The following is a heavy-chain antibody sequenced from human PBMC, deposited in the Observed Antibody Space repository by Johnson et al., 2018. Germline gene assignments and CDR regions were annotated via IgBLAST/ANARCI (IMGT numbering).Heavy chain of an antibody. D-gene: IGHD3-22*01. Sequence: EVQLVESGGGLVKPGGSLRLSCAASGFTFSSYDMHWVRQATGKGLEWVSAIGTAGDTYYPGSVKGRFTISRDNSKNTLYLQMNRRRAEDTAVYYCARDQYYESSGYYHGAFYIWGQGPMVTVSS. V-gene: IGHV3-13*01. CDR1: GFTFSSYD. CDR2: IGTAGDT. J-gene: IGHJ3*02. CDR3: ARDQYYESSGYYHGAFYI.